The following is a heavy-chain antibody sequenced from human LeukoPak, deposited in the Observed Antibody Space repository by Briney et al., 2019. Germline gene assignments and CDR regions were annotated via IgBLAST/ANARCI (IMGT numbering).Heavy chain of an antibody. CDR3: AKAGSSSTYYFDY. J-gene: IGHJ4*02. CDR2: ISASSGT. V-gene: IGHV3-23*01. CDR1: GFTLSSYV. Sequence: GGSLRLSCAASGFTLSSYVMRWVRQPPGKGLEWVSTISASSGTYYADSVKGRFTIPRDNSKNTVYLQMNSLRAEDTAIYYCAKAGSSSTYYFDYWGQGALVTVSS. D-gene: IGHD6-6*01.